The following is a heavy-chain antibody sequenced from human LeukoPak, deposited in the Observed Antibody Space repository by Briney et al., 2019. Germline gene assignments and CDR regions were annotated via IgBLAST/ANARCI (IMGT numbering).Heavy chain of an antibody. V-gene: IGHV4-4*07. Sequence: SETLSLTCTVSGGSISSYYWSWIRQPAGKGLEWIGRIYTSGSTNYNPSLKSRVTMSVDTSKNQFSLKLSSVTAADMAVYYCARDSLVGAYYYFDFWGQGTLVTVSS. D-gene: IGHD1-26*01. J-gene: IGHJ4*02. CDR2: IYTSGST. CDR1: GGSISSYY. CDR3: ARDSLVGAYYYFDF.